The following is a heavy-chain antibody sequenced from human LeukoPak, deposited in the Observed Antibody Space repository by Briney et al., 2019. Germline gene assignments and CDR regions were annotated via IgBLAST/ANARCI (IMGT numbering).Heavy chain of an antibody. CDR2: IYISGSGST. J-gene: IGHJ5*02. V-gene: IGHV4-4*07. D-gene: IGHD5-12*01. CDR3: ATSSGYDLPWFDP. Sequence: SETLSLTCTVSGGSISSYYWSWIRQPAGKGLEWIGRIYISGSGSTNYNPSLKSRVTMSVDTSKNQFSLKLSSVTAADTAVYYCATSSGYDLPWFDPWGQGTLVTVSS. CDR1: GGSISSYY.